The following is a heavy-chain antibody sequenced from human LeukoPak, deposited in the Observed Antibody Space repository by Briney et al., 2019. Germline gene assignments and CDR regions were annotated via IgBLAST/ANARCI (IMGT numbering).Heavy chain of an antibody. Sequence: GRSLRLSCAASGFTFSSYGMHWVRQAPGKGLEWVANIKRDGSEKCYVDSVKGRFTISRDNAKNSLYLQMNSLRAEDTAVYYCARVRQNWGGFNAFDIWGQGTMVTVSS. V-gene: IGHV3-7*01. CDR3: ARVRQNWGGFNAFDI. CDR2: IKRDGSEK. D-gene: IGHD7-27*01. J-gene: IGHJ3*02. CDR1: GFTFSSYG.